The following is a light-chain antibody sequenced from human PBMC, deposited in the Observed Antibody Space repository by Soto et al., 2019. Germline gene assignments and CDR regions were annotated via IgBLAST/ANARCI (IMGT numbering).Light chain of an antibody. Sequence: QSVLTQPPSLSGAPGQRVTISCTGSSSNIGAGYDVHWYQKLPGTAPKLLIYGNSNRPSGVPDRFSGSKSGTSASLAITGLQAEDEADYYCQSYDSSLSGFVFGTGTKLTVL. J-gene: IGLJ1*01. V-gene: IGLV1-40*01. CDR1: SSNIGAGYD. CDR3: QSYDSSLSGFV. CDR2: GNS.